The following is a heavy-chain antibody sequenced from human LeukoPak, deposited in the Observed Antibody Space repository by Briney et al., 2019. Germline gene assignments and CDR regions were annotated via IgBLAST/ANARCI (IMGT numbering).Heavy chain of an antibody. Sequence: ASVKVSCKASGYTFTGYYMHWVRQAPGQGLEWMGWINPNSGGTNYAQKFQGRVTMTRDTSISTAYMELSRLRSDDTAVYYCARGKATMGNYYYGMDVWGQGTTVTVSS. CDR2: INPNSGGT. V-gene: IGHV1-2*02. CDR1: GYTFTGYY. CDR3: ARGKATMGNYYYGMDV. D-gene: IGHD5-24*01. J-gene: IGHJ6*02.